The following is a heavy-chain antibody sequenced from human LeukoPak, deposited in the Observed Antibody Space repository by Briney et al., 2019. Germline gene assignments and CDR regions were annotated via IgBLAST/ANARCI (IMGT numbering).Heavy chain of an antibody. J-gene: IGHJ4*02. Sequence: GGSLRLPCATSGFTFGTYAMSWVRQAPGKGLEWVSLISGSGSGTHYADSVKGRFTISRDNSKNMLYLHMNSLRADDTAAYYCARSGTEDGYNIYFDHWGQGTLVTVTS. V-gene: IGHV3-23*01. CDR3: ARSGTEDGYNIYFDH. D-gene: IGHD5-24*01. CDR2: ISGSGSGT. CDR1: GFTFGTYA.